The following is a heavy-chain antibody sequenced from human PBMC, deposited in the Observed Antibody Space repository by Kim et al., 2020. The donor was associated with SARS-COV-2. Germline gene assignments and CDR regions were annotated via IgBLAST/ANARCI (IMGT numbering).Heavy chain of an antibody. CDR2: INPSGGST. CDR3: ALSGSFDAFDI. CDR1: GYTFTSYY. Sequence: ASVKVSCKASGYTFTSYYMHWVRQAPGQGLEWMGIINPSGGSTSYAQKFQGRVTMTRATSTSTVYMELSSLRSEDTAVYYCALSGSFDAFDIWGQGTMVTVSS. J-gene: IGHJ3*02. D-gene: IGHD1-26*01. V-gene: IGHV1-46*01.